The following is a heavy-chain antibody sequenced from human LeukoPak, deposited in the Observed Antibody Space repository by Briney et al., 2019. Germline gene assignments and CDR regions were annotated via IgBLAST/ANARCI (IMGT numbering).Heavy chain of an antibody. CDR2: IWYDGSNK. Sequence: PGGSLRLSRAASGFTFSSYGMHWVRQAPGKGLEWVAVIWYDGSNKYYADSVKGRFTISRDNSKNTLYLQMNSLRAEDTAVYYCARALMATGSDYWGQGTLVTVSS. J-gene: IGHJ4*02. V-gene: IGHV3-33*01. D-gene: IGHD5-24*01. CDR3: ARALMATGSDY. CDR1: GFTFSSYG.